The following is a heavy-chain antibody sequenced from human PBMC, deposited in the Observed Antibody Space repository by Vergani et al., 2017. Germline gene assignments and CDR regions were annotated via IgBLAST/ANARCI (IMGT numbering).Heavy chain of an antibody. CDR2: ISSSSSYT. V-gene: IGHV3-11*06. CDR1: GFTFSDYY. D-gene: IGHD1-7*01. J-gene: IGHJ4*02. CDR3: ARVGSLELRKAVDY. Sequence: VQLVESGGGLVQPGGSLRLSCAASGFTFSDYYMSWIRQAPGKGLEWVSYISSSSSYTNYADSVKGRFTISRDNAKNSLYLQMNSLRAEDTAVYYCARVGSLELRKAVDYWGQGTLVTVSS.